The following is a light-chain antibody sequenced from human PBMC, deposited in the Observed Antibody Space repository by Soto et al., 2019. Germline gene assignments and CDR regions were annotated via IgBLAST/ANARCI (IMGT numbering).Light chain of an antibody. CDR2: XAS. V-gene: IGKV3-20*01. Sequence: VLTQCPCTLSLSPGERATLSCRASQCFXSSFDWYQQKRGQAPRSLIYXASSRATGIPDRFSGSGYGTDFTITISRLEPEDVVVYYCQQYGRSPTFGQGTKVDIK. CDR3: QQYGRSPT. J-gene: IGKJ1*01. CDR1: QCFXSSF.